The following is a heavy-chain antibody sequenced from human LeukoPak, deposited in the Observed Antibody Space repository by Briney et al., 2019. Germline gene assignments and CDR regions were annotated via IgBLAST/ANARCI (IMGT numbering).Heavy chain of an antibody. J-gene: IGHJ4*02. CDR2: ISYDGSNK. V-gene: IGHV3-30-3*01. CDR1: GFTFNTYH. Sequence: GGSLRLSCAASGFTFNTYHIHWVRQAPGKGLEGVAVISYDGSNKYYADSVKGRFTVSRDNSQNTLYLQMNSLRIEDTAVYHCARGGNGWSLNNYFDSWGQGTLVTVSS. CDR3: ARGGNGWSLNNYFDS. D-gene: IGHD6-19*01.